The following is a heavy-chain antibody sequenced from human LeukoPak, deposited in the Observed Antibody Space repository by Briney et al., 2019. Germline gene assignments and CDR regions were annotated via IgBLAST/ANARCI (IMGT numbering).Heavy chain of an antibody. Sequence: GGSLRLSCAASGLTFSSYDMNWVRQAPGKGLEWVSYISSSGSAIYYADSVKGRFTISRDNAENSLYLQMISLRVEDTAIYYCAGERAGNSDYWGQGTLVTVSS. CDR2: ISSSGSAI. D-gene: IGHD4-23*01. CDR3: AGERAGNSDY. V-gene: IGHV3-48*03. J-gene: IGHJ4*02. CDR1: GLTFSSYD.